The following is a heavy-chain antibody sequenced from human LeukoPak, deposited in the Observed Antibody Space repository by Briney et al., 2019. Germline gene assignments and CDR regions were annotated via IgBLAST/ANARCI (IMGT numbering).Heavy chain of an antibody. V-gene: IGHV3-49*04. CDR1: GFVFGDYT. J-gene: IGHJ4*02. Sequence: PGGSLRLSCTTSGFVFGDYTMSWVRQAPGKGLEWVGFIRSKAYGGTTQYAASVKGRFTISTDDSKSIAYLQMNSLKTEDTAVYYCTRGQWDPFVVVVAAMLDYWGQGTLVTVSS. CDR2: IRSKAYGGTT. D-gene: IGHD2-2*01. CDR3: TRGQWDPFVVVVAAMLDY.